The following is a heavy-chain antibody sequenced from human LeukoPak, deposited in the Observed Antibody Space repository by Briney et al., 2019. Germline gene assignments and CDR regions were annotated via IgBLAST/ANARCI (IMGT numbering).Heavy chain of an antibody. CDR2: IYYSGST. J-gene: IGHJ4*02. Sequence: SETLSLTCTVSGGSISSGGYYWSWIRQHPGKGLEWIGYIYYSGSTYYNPSLKSRVTISVDTSKNQFSLKLSSVTAADTAVYYCARGDAFGEFDYWGQGTLVTVSS. CDR3: ARGDAFGEFDY. CDR1: GGSISSGGYY. D-gene: IGHD3-10*01. V-gene: IGHV4-31*03.